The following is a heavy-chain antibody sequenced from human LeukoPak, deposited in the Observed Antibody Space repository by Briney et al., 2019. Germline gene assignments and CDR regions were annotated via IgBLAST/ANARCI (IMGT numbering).Heavy chain of an antibody. Sequence: PGGSLRLSCAASGFTFSDYWMYWVRQGPGKRLLSVSRINPDGRTAHYADSVTGRFTISRDNAKNSLSLRMNSLRADDTAVYYCAREPPHVGMPGPGDYWGQGTLVTVSS. CDR3: AREPPHVGMPGPGDY. CDR1: GFTFSDYW. CDR2: INPDGRTA. V-gene: IGHV3-74*01. J-gene: IGHJ4*02. D-gene: IGHD2-15*01.